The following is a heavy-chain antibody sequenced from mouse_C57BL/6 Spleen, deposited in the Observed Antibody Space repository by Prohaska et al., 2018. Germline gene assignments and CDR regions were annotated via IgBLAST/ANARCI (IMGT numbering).Heavy chain of an antibody. CDR2: INTYSGVP. J-gene: IGHJ2*01. CDR1: GYTFTTYG. V-gene: IGHV9-3*01. D-gene: IGHD4-1*02. CDR3: ARTATGTFDY. Sequence: QIQLVQSGPELKKPGETVKISCKASGYTFTTYGMSWVKQAPGKGLKWMGWINTYSGVPTYADDFKGRFAFSLETSASTAYLQINNLKNEDTATYFCARTATGTFDYWGQGTTLTVSS.